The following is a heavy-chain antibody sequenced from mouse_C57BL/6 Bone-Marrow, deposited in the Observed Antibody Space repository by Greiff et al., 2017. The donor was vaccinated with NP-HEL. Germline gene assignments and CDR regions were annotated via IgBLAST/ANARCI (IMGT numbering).Heavy chain of an antibody. Sequence: VPLEESGAELVRPGASVTLSCTSSGFNIQDDYMHLVKQRPVPGLAWIGWIDPENGDTEYASKFQGKATITADTSSNTAYLQLSSLTSEDTAVYYCTPRAWFAYWGQGTLVTVSA. CDR2: IDPENGDT. V-gene: IGHV14-4*01. CDR1: GFNIQDDY. J-gene: IGHJ3*01. CDR3: TPRAWFAY.